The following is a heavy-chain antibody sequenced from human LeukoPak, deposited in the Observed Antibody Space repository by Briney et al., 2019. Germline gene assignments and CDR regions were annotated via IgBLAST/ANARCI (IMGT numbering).Heavy chain of an antibody. CDR3: AKGHYYGSGSLDY. Sequence: GGSLRLSCAASGFTFDDYAMHWVRQAPGKGLEWVSGISWNSGSIGYADSVKGRFTISRDNSKNTLYVQMNSLRAEDTAVYYCAKGHYYGSGSLDYWGQGTLVTVSS. J-gene: IGHJ4*02. D-gene: IGHD3-10*01. V-gene: IGHV3-9*01. CDR1: GFTFDDYA. CDR2: ISWNSGSI.